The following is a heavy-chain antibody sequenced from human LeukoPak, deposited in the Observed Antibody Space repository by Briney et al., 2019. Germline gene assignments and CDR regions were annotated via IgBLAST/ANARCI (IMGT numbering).Heavy chain of an antibody. CDR3: ARRTYFYDSSGYYFDY. Sequence: SETLSLTCTVSGGSIISYYWSLIRHPPGQRLQRFGYIYYSGSTNYNPSLKSRVTISVDTSKNQFSLKLSSVTAADTAVYYCARRTYFYDSSGYYFDYWGQGTLVTVSS. D-gene: IGHD3-22*01. CDR1: GGSIISYY. CDR2: IYYSGST. V-gene: IGHV4-59*01. J-gene: IGHJ4*02.